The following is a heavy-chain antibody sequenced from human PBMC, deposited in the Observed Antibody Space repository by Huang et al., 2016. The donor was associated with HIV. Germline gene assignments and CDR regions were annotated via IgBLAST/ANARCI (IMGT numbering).Heavy chain of an antibody. CDR1: GGSIRSDNYY. D-gene: IGHD3-10*01. V-gene: IGHV4-39*01. J-gene: IGHJ4*02. CDR3: ARLPGSITMIRGVITDPY. CDR2: IYYSGSV. Sequence: QLQLQESGPGLVKPSETLSLTCTVSGGSIRSDNYYWGWIRQPPGKGLEWIGSIYYSGSVNYNPSLNSRVTRTMYASKNQFSLKMRSVTAADTAVYYCARLPGSITMIRGVITDPYWGQGTLVTVSS.